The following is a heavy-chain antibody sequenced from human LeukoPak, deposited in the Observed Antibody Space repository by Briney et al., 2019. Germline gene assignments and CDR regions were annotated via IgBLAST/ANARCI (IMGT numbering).Heavy chain of an antibody. V-gene: IGHV4-34*01. J-gene: IGHJ4*02. D-gene: IGHD2-2*01. CDR3: ARALTDDCSGTSCSYGPGDY. CDR2: INHSGST. CDR1: GGSFSGYY. Sequence: PSETLSLTCAVYGGSFSGYYWSWIRQPPGKGLEWIGEINHSGSTNYNPSLKSRVTISVDTSKNQFSLKLSSVTAADTAVYYCARALTDDCSGTSCSYGPGDYWGQGTLVTVSS.